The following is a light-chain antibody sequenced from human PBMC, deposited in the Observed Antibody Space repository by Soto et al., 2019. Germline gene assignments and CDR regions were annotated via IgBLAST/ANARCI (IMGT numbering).Light chain of an antibody. V-gene: IGLV2-23*01. CDR2: EVN. J-gene: IGLJ2*01. CDR1: SSDVGSYNL. Sequence: QSVLTQPASVSGSPGQSITISCTGTSSDVGSYNLVSWYQQHPGKVPKLIIYEVNKWPSGVSNRFSGSKSGNTASLTISGLQAEDEADYYCCSYVGSSTLLFGGGTKLTV. CDR3: CSYVGSSTLL.